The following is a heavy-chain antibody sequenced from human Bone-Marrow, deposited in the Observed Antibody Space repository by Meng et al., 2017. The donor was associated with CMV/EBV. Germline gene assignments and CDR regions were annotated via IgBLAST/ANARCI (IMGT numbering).Heavy chain of an antibody. CDR3: ARNSLTYPATFDY. J-gene: IGHJ4*02. CDR1: EFTFSSYE. D-gene: IGHD2-2*01. V-gene: IGHV3-48*03. Sequence: GGSLRLSCEASEFTFSSYEMNWVRQAPGKGLEWVSYISTSGTTTHYADSVKGRFTISRDNAKSSLYLQMTSLRAEDTALNYCARNSLTYPATFDYWGQGTLVTVSS. CDR2: ISTSGTTT.